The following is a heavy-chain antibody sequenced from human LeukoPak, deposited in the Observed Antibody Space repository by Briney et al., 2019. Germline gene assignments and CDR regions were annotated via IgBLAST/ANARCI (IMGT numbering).Heavy chain of an antibody. V-gene: IGHV3-7*01. CDR1: GFTFCSYW. Sequence: GGAPRLSCAASGFTFCSYWMSWGRQGPGERVEWVANIKQDGSGKYYVDSVQGRFTISRDNAKNSLYLQMNSLRAEDTAVYYCARDHPVRGSDYWGQGTLVTVSS. J-gene: IGHJ4*02. D-gene: IGHD3-16*01. CDR3: ARDHPVRGSDY. CDR2: IKQDGSGK.